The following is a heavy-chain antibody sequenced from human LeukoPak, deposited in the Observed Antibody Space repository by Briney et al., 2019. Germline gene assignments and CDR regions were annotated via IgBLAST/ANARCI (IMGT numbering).Heavy chain of an antibody. CDR3: ARDLNGGTDAFDI. J-gene: IGHJ3*02. CDR1: GGTFSSYT. V-gene: IGHV1-69*04. CDR2: IIPILGIA. Sequence: SVKVSCKASGGTFSSYTISWVRQAPGQGLEWMGRIIPILGIANYAQKFQGRVTITADKSTSTAYMELSSLRSEDTAVYYRARDLNGGTDAFDIWGQGTMVTVSS. D-gene: IGHD4-23*01.